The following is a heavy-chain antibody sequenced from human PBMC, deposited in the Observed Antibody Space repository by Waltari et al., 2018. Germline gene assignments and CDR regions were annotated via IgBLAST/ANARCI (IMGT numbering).Heavy chain of an antibody. J-gene: IGHJ6*02. D-gene: IGHD6-19*01. CDR1: GGTFSSYA. V-gene: IGHV1-69*12. Sequence: QVQLVQSGAEVKKPGSSVKVSCKASGGTFSSYAISWVRQAPGHGLEWMGGIIPIFGTANYAQKFQGRVTITADESTSTAYMELSSLRSEDTAVYYCASDAAVAGHRRNYYGMDVWGQGTTVTVSS. CDR2: IIPIFGTA. CDR3: ASDAAVAGHRRNYYGMDV.